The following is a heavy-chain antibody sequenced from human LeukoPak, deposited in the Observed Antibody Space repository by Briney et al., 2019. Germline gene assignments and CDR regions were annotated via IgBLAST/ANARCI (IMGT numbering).Heavy chain of an antibody. V-gene: IGHV4-59*01. CDR1: GGSISSYY. D-gene: IGHD3-22*01. CDR3: AKNYDSSGYITFAY. Sequence: SETLSLTCTVSGGSISSYYWSWLRQPPGKGLEWIGYIYYSGSTNYNPSLKSRVTISQDTSKNQFSLKLSSVTAADTAVYYCAKNYDSSGYITFAYWGRGTLVTVSS. J-gene: IGHJ4*02. CDR2: IYYSGST.